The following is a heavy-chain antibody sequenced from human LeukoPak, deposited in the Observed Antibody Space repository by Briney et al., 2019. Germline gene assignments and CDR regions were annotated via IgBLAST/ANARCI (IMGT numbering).Heavy chain of an antibody. CDR3: ARELFSYYYYYMDV. CDR2: ISSSSITI. V-gene: IGHV3-48*01. CDR1: GFTFSSYS. Sequence: GGSLRLSCAASGFTFSSYSMNWVRQAPGKGLEWVSYISSSSITIYYADSVKGRFTISRDNAKNSLYLQMNSLRAEDTAVYYCARELFSYYYYYMDVWGKGTTVTVSS. J-gene: IGHJ6*03. D-gene: IGHD3-10*02.